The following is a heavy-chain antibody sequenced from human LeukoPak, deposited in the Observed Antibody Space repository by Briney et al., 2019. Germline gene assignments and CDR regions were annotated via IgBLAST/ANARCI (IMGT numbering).Heavy chain of an antibody. V-gene: IGHV5-51*01. J-gene: IGHJ4*02. CDR3: ARTPPRGSGSYYFDS. D-gene: IGHD3-10*01. CDR2: IYPGDSDT. CDR1: GYSFTTYW. Sequence: GESLKISCKGSGYSFTTYWIGWVRQMPGKGLEWMGIIYPGDSDTRYSPSFQGQVTISADKSISTAYLQWSSLRASDTAIYYCARTPPRGSGSYYFDSWGPGTLVTVSS.